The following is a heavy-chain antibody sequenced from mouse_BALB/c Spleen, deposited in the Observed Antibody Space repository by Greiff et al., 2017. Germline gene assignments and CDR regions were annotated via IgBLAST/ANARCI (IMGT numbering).Heavy chain of an antibody. CDR1: GFTFSSFG. CDR3: ARWFDY. J-gene: IGHJ2*01. V-gene: IGHV5-17*02. Sequence: EVKVVESGGGLVQPGGSRKLSCAASGFTFSSFGMHWVRQAPEKGLEWVAYISSGSSTIYYADTVKGRFTISRDNPKNTLFLQMTSLRSEDTAMYYCARWFDYWGQGTTLTVSS. CDR2: ISSGSSTI.